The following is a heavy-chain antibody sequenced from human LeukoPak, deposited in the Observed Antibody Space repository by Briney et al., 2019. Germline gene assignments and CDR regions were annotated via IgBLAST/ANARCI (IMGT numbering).Heavy chain of an antibody. CDR3: ARVPIAAAGTPLYYYYYGMDV. D-gene: IGHD6-13*01. CDR2: ISRDTDGART. CDR1: GFSVSSKW. J-gene: IGHJ6*02. V-gene: IGHV3-74*01. Sequence: PGGSLRLSCAASGFSVSSKWMDRVRQAPGEGLMWVSLISRDTDGARTNYSDSVKGRFTISRDNSKNTLYLQMNSLRAEDTAVYYCARVPIAAAGTPLYYYYYGMDVWGQGTTVTVSS.